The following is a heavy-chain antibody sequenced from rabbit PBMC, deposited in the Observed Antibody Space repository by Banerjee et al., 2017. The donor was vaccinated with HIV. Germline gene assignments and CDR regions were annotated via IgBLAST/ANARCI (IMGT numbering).Heavy chain of an antibody. J-gene: IGHJ4*01. CDR3: ARVSETSGWGEDL. D-gene: IGHD4-1*01. CDR1: GFDFSRYG. CDR2: IDPVFGST. Sequence: QEQLEESGGGLVQPGGSLKLSCKASGFDFSRYGVSWVRQAPGKGLEWIGYIDPVFGSTYYASWVNGRFTISRHNAQNTLYLQLNSLTAADTATYFCARVSETSGWGEDLWGPGTLVTVS. V-gene: IGHV1S47*01.